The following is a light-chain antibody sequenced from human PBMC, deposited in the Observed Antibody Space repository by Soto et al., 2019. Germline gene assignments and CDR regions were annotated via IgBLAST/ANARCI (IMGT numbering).Light chain of an antibody. CDR1: QSVSSH. Sequence: DIQMTQPPSSLSASLGAIVTITCRASQSVSSHLNWYQQKPGKAPKILIYVAASLQSGVPSRFSGSGSGTDFTLTISSLQPEDFATYFCQHHYATPYTFGQGTKLEIK. V-gene: IGKV1-39*01. CDR2: VAA. CDR3: QHHYATPYT. J-gene: IGKJ2*01.